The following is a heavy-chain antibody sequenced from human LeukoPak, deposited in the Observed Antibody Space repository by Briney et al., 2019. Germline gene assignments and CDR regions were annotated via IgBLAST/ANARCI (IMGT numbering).Heavy chain of an antibody. Sequence: AGGSLRLSCAASGFTFSSYAMSWVRQAPGKGLEWVSYISSSSSTIYYADSVKGRFTISRDNAKNSLYLQMNSLRAEDTAVYYCASSDGFDYWGQGTLVTVSS. V-gene: IGHV3-48*01. CDR2: ISSSSSTI. CDR3: ASSDGFDY. J-gene: IGHJ4*02. CDR1: GFTFSSYA.